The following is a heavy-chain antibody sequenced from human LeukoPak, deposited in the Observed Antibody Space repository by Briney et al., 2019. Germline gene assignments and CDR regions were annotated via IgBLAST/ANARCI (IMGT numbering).Heavy chain of an antibody. CDR2: INPNSGGT. Sequence: ASVKVSCKASGYTFTGYYMHWVRRAPGQGLEWMGWINPNSGGTNYAQKFQGRVTMTRDTSISTAYMELSRLRPDDTAVYYCARDPAYCGGDCYIWFDPWGQGTLVTVSS. CDR1: GYTFTGYY. D-gene: IGHD2-21*01. CDR3: ARDPAYCGGDCYIWFDP. V-gene: IGHV1-2*02. J-gene: IGHJ5*02.